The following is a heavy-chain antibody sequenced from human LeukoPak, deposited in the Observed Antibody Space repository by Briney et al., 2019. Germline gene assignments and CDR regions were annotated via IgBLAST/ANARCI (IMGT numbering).Heavy chain of an antibody. CDR2: IYSSGST. D-gene: IGHD3-10*01. CDR3: ARDPDGSGSYTL. CDR1: GGSISSYY. J-gene: IGHJ4*02. V-gene: IGHV4-59*12. Sequence: SETLSLTCTVSGGSISSYYWSWIRQPPGKGLEWIGNIYSSGSTNDNPSLKSRVTISVDTSKNQFSLKLSSVTAADTAVYYCARDPDGSGSYTLWGQGTLVTVSS.